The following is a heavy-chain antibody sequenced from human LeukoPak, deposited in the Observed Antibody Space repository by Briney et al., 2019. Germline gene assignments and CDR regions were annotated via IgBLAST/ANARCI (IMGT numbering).Heavy chain of an antibody. CDR1: GFIFRTYW. Sequence: PGGSLRLSCAASGFIFRTYWMSWVRQAPGRGLEWVANIKQDGSEKYYVDPVKGRFTISRDNAKNSLYLQMNSLRDEDTAVYYCARHKRPLVGAQIFDYWGQGTLVTVSS. CDR3: ARHKRPLVGAQIFDY. J-gene: IGHJ4*02. V-gene: IGHV3-7*03. CDR2: IKQDGSEK. D-gene: IGHD1-26*01.